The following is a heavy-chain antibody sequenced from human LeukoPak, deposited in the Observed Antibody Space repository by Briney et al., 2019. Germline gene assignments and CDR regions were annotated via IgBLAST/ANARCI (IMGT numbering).Heavy chain of an antibody. Sequence: GGSLRLSCAASGFTFSNAWMNWVRQAPGKGLEWVGRIKSKTDGGTTDYAAPVKRRFTISRDDSRNTPYLQIISLKTEDTAVYYCTTDIWYYTQKDYWGQGTLVTVSS. V-gene: IGHV3-15*01. CDR3: TTDIWYYTQKDY. D-gene: IGHD6-13*01. J-gene: IGHJ4*02. CDR2: IKSKTDGGTT. CDR1: GFTFSNAW.